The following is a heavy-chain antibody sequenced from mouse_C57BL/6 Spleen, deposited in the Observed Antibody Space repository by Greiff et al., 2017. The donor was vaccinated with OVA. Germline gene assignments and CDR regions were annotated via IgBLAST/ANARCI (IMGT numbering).Heavy chain of an antibody. V-gene: IGHV1-85*01. Sequence: QVQLKESGPELVKPGASVKLSCKASGYTFTSYDINWVKQRPGQGLEWIGWIYPRDSSTKYNEKFKGKATLTVDTSSSTAYMELHSLTSEDSAVYFCAREDGPSDYWGQGTTLTVSS. CDR2: IYPRDSST. J-gene: IGHJ2*01. CDR3: AREDGPSDY. CDR1: GYTFTSYD. D-gene: IGHD2-3*01.